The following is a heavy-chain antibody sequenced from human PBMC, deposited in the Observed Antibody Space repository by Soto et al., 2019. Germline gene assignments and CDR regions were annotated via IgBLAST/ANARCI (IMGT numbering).Heavy chain of an antibody. V-gene: IGHV3-23*01. Sequence: GGSLRLSCAASGFNVGAFAVNWVRHAPGKGLEWVSGISVSDAFIYYADSVRGRFSISRDASENILYLQMNSLRVDDTALYYCTRETVAGITGLDYWGPGTLVTVSS. J-gene: IGHJ4*02. CDR3: TRETVAGITGLDY. D-gene: IGHD1-20*01. CDR1: GFNVGAFA. CDR2: ISVSDAFI.